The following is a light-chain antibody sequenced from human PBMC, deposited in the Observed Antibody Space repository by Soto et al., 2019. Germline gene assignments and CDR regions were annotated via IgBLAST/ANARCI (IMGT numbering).Light chain of an antibody. CDR1: QSVLYSSNNKNY. Sequence: DIVMTQSPDSLAVSLGERATINCKSSQSVLYSSNNKNYLAWYQQKPGQPPKLLIYWASTRESGVPDRFSGSGSGTDFTLTISSLQAADVAVYYCQQYYSTPFFGPGTKVDIK. J-gene: IGKJ3*01. CDR3: QQYYSTPF. V-gene: IGKV4-1*01. CDR2: WAS.